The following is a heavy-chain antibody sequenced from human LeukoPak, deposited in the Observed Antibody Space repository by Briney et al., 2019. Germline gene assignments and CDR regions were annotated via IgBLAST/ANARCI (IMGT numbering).Heavy chain of an antibody. D-gene: IGHD3-22*01. CDR1: GGSFSGYY. J-gene: IGHJ3*02. V-gene: IGHV4-34*01. CDR2: INHSGST. Sequence: SETLSLTCAVYGGSFSGYYWSWIRQPPGKGLEWIGEINHSGSTNYNPSLKTRVTISVDTSKNQFSLKLSSVTAADTAVYYCARPAYDSSGYLDAFDIWGQGAMVTVSS. CDR3: ARPAYDSSGYLDAFDI.